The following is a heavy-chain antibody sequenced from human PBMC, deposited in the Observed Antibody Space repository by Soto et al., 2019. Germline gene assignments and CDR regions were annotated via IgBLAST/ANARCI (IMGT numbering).Heavy chain of an antibody. CDR3: ARDRIVAGRYYYYGMDV. Sequence: EVQLVESGGGLIQPGGSLRLSCAASGFTVSSNYMSWVRQAPGKGLEWVSVIYSGGSTYYADSVKGRFTISRDNSKNTLYLQMNSLRAEDTAVYYCARDRIVAGRYYYYGMDVWGQGTTVTVSS. CDR2: IYSGGST. CDR1: GFTVSSNY. J-gene: IGHJ6*02. D-gene: IGHD6-19*01. V-gene: IGHV3-53*01.